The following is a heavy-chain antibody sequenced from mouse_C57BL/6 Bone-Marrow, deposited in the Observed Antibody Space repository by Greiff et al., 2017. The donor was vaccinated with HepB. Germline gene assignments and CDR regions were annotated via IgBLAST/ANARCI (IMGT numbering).Heavy chain of an antibody. V-gene: IGHV1-54*01. J-gene: IGHJ4*01. Sequence: QVQLKQSGAELVRPGTSVKVSCKASGYAFTNYLIEWVKQRPGQGLEWIGVINPGSGGTNYNEKFKGKATLTADKSSSTAYMQLSSLTSEDSAVYFCARPGSRGYYAMDYWGQGTSVTVSS. CDR3: ARPGSRGYYAMDY. D-gene: IGHD1-1*01. CDR1: GYAFTNYL. CDR2: INPGSGGT.